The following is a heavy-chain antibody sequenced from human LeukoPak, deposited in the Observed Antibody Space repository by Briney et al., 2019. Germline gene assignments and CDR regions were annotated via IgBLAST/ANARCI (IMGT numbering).Heavy chain of an antibody. D-gene: IGHD3-22*01. J-gene: IGHJ4*02. CDR1: GYTFTGYY. Sequence: GASVKVSCKASGYTFTGYYMHWVRQAPGQGLEWMGWINPNSGGTNYAQKFQGRVTMTRDTSISTAYMELSRLRSDDTAVYYCAKDYYYDSSGYWGPFDYWGQGTLVTVSS. V-gene: IGHV1-2*02. CDR3: AKDYYYDSSGYWGPFDY. CDR2: INPNSGGT.